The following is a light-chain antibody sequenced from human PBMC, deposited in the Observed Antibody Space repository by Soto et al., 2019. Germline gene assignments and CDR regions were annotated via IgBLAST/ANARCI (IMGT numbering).Light chain of an antibody. CDR3: QQYRGT. J-gene: IGKJ1*01. V-gene: IGKV1-5*03. CDR1: QSISSW. Sequence: DIQMTQSPSTLSASVGDRVTITCRASQSISSWLAWYQQKPGKAPKLLIYKASSLESGVPSRFSGSGSGTEFTLTISSLQPDDFATYYCQQYRGTFGQRTKVEIK. CDR2: KAS.